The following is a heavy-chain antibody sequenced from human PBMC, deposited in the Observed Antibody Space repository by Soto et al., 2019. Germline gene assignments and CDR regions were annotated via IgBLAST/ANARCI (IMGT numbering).Heavy chain of an antibody. CDR1: GYRFSDYY. CDR3: ARESGGATATLDYYYFYMDG. J-gene: IGHJ6*03. V-gene: IGHV1-2*02. Sequence: QVQLVQSGAEVKKPGASVTVSCKASGYRFSDYYLHWVRQAPGQGPEWMGWMNPNSGDTKYAQKFKGRVTMTRDTSVRTAFMELNWLKSDEKSVYYCARESGGATATLDYYYFYMDGWGIGTTVTVSS. CDR2: MNPNSGDT. D-gene: IGHD5-12*01.